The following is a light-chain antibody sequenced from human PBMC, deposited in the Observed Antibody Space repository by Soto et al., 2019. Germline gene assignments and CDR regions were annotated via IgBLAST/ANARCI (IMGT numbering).Light chain of an antibody. Sequence: EIVMTQSPATLSVSPGERATLSCRASQSVSSNLVWYQQKPGQAPRLLIYGASTRATGISARFSGSGSGTELTLTISSLQSEDFAVYYCQQYNNWPQTFGQGTKVEIK. V-gene: IGKV3-15*01. J-gene: IGKJ1*01. CDR1: QSVSSN. CDR2: GAS. CDR3: QQYNNWPQT.